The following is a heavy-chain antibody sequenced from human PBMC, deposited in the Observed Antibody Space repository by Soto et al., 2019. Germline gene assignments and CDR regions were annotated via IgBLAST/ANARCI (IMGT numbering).Heavy chain of an antibody. CDR1: GDSISSGGYY. D-gene: IGHD4-17*01. CDR3: ARDRGDYGVDY. V-gene: IGHV4-31*03. J-gene: IGHJ4*02. Sequence: QVQLQESGPGLVKPSQTLSLTCTVSGDSISSGGYYWSWIRQHPGKGLEWIGYIYYSGNTYYNPSLKSRVTISVDTSKNQFSRKLSSVTAADTAVYYCARDRGDYGVDYWGQGTLVTVSS. CDR2: IYYSGNT.